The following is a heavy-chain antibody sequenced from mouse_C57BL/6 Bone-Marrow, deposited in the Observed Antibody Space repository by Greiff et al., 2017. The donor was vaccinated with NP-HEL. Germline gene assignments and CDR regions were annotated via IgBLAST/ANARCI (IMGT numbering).Heavy chain of an antibody. Sequence: VQLQQSGAELVRPGTSVKLSCKASGYTFTSYWMHWVKQRPGQGLEWIGVIDPSDSYTNYNLKFKGKATLTVDTSSSTAYMQLSSLTSEDSAVYYCARSVIYYYGSSFYYAMDYWGQGTSVTVSS. D-gene: IGHD1-1*01. CDR2: IDPSDSYT. J-gene: IGHJ4*01. CDR1: GYTFTSYW. V-gene: IGHV1-59*01. CDR3: ARSVIYYYGSSFYYAMDY.